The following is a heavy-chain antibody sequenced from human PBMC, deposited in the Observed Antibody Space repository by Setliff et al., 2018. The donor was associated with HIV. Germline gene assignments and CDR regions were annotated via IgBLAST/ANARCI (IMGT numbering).Heavy chain of an antibody. Sequence: PSETLSLTCNVSGGSISSSSYYWGWIRQPPGEGLEWIGSIYYSGSTYYNPPLKSRVTISVDTSKNQFSLKLSSVTAADTAVYYCAISYYYGSGIPGYYFDYWGQGTLVTVSS. V-gene: IGHV4-39*01. J-gene: IGHJ4*02. CDR2: IYYSGST. D-gene: IGHD3-10*01. CDR3: AISYYYGSGIPGYYFDY. CDR1: GGSISSSSYY.